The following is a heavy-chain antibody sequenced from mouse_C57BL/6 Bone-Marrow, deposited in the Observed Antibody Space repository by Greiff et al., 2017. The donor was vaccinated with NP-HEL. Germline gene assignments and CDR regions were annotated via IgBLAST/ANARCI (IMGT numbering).Heavy chain of an antibody. CDR2: INPNNGGT. Sequence: EVQLQQSGPELVKPGASVKIPCKASGYTFSDYNMDWVKQSHGKSLEWIGDINPNNGGTIYNQKFKGKATLTVDKSSSTAYMELRSLTSEDTAVYYCARWRLRRGVFAYWGQGTLVTVSA. CDR1: GYTFSDYN. J-gene: IGHJ3*01. V-gene: IGHV1-18*01. D-gene: IGHD2-4*01. CDR3: ARWRLRRGVFAY.